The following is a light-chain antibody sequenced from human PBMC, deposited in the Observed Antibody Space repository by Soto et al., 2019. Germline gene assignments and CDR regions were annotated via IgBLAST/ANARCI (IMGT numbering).Light chain of an antibody. CDR1: SSDVGGYNY. J-gene: IGLJ1*01. CDR2: DVS. CDR3: GSHTSNNSYV. V-gene: IGLV2-14*03. Sequence: QSALTQPASVSGSPGQSITISCTGTSSDVGGYNYVSWYQHYPGKAPKLMIYDVSNRPSGVSNRFSGSKSDNTASLTISGLQAEDEADYYCGSHTSNNSYVFGTGTKLTVL.